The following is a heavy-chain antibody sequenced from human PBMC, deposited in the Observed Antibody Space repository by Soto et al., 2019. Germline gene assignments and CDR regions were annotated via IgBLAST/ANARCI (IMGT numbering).Heavy chain of an antibody. CDR3: ATVKNSSSRPFDY. V-gene: IGHV3-23*01. J-gene: IGHJ4*02. Sequence: GGSLSLSCAASGCTFSSYARSWVRQAPGKGLEWVSVISGSGGSTYYADSVKGRFTISRDNSKNTLYLQMNSLRAEDTAVYYCATVKNSSSRPFDYWGQGTLVTVSS. CDR2: ISGSGGST. CDR1: GCTFSSYA. D-gene: IGHD6-13*01.